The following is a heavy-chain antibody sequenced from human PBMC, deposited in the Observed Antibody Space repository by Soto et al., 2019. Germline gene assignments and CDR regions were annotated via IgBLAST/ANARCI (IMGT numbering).Heavy chain of an antibody. D-gene: IGHD2-2*01. J-gene: IGHJ4*02. V-gene: IGHV3-30-3*01. CDR1: GFTFSTYA. CDR3: ARDPIPGAPDYLDY. CDR2: TSPNGDLR. Sequence: QVQLVESGGSVVQPGRSLRLSCGASGFTFSTYAMHCVRQAPGKGLEWVAVTSPNGDLRLYPDSVKGRFSISRDNSGNTLYLQMNNLRLEDTAVYFCARDPIPGAPDYLDYCGQGTLVNVSS.